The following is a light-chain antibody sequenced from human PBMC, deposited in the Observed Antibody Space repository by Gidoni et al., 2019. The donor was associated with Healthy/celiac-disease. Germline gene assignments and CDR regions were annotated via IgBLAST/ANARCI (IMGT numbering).Light chain of an antibody. CDR1: QSISSW. CDR2: DAS. CDR3: QQYNSYPWT. Sequence: IQMTQSPSTLSASVGNRVTIPCRASQSISSWLPWYQQTPWKLPKRLIYDASSLESGVPSRFSLQPDYVATYYCQQYNSYPWTFGQGTQVEIK. J-gene: IGKJ1*01. V-gene: IGKV1-5*01.